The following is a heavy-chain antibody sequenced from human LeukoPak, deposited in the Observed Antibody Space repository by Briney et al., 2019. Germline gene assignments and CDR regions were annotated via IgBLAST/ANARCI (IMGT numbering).Heavy chain of an antibody. J-gene: IGHJ4*02. CDR1: GGSISSFY. V-gene: IGHV4-59*01. D-gene: IGHD3-22*01. Sequence: SETLSLTCTVSGGSISSFYWSWIRQPPGKGLEYIGYIYDSGSTNYNPSLKSRVTISVKTSKNQFSLKLSSVTAADTAVYYCARVTGYMIEDYFDYWGQGTLVTVSS. CDR3: ARVTGYMIEDYFDY. CDR2: IYDSGST.